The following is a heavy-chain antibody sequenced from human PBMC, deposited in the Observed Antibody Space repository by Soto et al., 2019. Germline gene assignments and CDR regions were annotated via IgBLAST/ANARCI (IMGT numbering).Heavy chain of an antibody. Sequence: ASVKVSCKASGYTFTSYDMHWVRQAPGQGLEWMGIINPSGGSTSYAQKFQGRVTMTRDTSTSTVYMELSSLRSEDTAVYYCAGDKRTGGFLWFGLDYWGQGTLVPVSS. J-gene: IGHJ4*02. CDR3: AGDKRTGGFLWFGLDY. V-gene: IGHV1-46*03. D-gene: IGHD3-10*01. CDR1: GYTFTSYD. CDR2: INPSGGST.